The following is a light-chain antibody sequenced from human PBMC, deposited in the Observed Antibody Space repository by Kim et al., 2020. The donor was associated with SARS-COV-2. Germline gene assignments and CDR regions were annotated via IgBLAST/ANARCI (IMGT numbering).Light chain of an antibody. V-gene: IGLV3-1*01. Sequence: SYELTQPPSVSVSPGQTASITCSGDKLGDKYTCWYQQKPGQSPMLVIYQDTKRPSGIPERFSGSNSGNPATLTISGTQAMDEADYYCQAWDSSTVVFGGG. J-gene: IGLJ3*02. CDR3: QAWDSSTVV. CDR2: QDT. CDR1: KLGDKY.